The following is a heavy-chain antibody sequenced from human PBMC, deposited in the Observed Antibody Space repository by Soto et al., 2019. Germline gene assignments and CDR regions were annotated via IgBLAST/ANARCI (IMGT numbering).Heavy chain of an antibody. D-gene: IGHD1-26*01. V-gene: IGHV1-69*01. CDR3: ARVGHITNGGMAV. Sequence: QVQLVQSGAEVKKPGSSVKVSCEASGGTFSSYPINWVRQSPGQGLEWMGGIIPFFGTSNYAQKFQGRVTITADDSTSTAYMELRSLRSEDTAVYYCARVGHITNGGMAVWGQGTTVTVSS. CDR2: IIPFFGTS. CDR1: GGTFSSYP. J-gene: IGHJ6*02.